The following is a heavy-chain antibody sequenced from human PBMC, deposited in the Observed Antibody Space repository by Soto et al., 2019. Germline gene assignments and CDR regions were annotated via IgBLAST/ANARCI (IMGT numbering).Heavy chain of an antibody. CDR3: ARHVGYCSTTNCYSWFDP. V-gene: IGHV4-59*08. D-gene: IGHD2-2*02. J-gene: IGHJ5*02. CDR1: GGSITSYY. Sequence: SETLSLTCTVSGGSITSYYWSWIRQPPGKGLEWIGFMYYSGYTKYNPSLKSRVTISFDTSKSQFSLKLSSVTAADTAVYYCARHVGYCSTTNCYSWFDPWGQGTLVTVSS. CDR2: MYYSGYT.